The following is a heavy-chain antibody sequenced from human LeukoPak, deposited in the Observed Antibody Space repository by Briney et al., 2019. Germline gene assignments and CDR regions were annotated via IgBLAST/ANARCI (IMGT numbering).Heavy chain of an antibody. CDR1: GYTFTGYY. D-gene: IGHD6-6*01. CDR2: INPNSGGT. Sequence: GASVKVSCKASGYTFTGYYMHWVRRAPGQGLEWMGWINPNSGGTNYAQKFQGRVTMTRDTSISTAYMELSRLRSDDTAVYYCARSSIAARRSPGYWGQGTLVTVSS. V-gene: IGHV1-2*02. CDR3: ARSSIAARRSPGY. J-gene: IGHJ4*02.